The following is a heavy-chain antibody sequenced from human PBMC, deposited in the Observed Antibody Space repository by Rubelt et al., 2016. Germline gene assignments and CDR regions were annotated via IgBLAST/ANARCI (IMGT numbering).Heavy chain of an antibody. V-gene: IGHV4-38-2*02. D-gene: IGHD6-13*01. J-gene: IGHJ5*02. CDR1: GYSISSGYY. CDR3: ARRKGIARDWFDP. Sequence: QVQLQESGPGLVKPSETLSLTCTVSGYSISSGYYWGWIRQPPGKGLEWIGSIYHSGSTYYTPSLKSRVTISVDTSKNQFSLKLSSVTAADTAVYYCARRKGIARDWFDPWGQGTLVTVSS. CDR2: IYHSGST.